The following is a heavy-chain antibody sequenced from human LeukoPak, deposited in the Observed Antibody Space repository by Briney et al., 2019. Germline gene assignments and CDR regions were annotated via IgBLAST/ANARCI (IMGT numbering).Heavy chain of an antibody. V-gene: IGHV1-18*01. CDR2: ISTNSGH. J-gene: IGHJ5*02. D-gene: IGHD2-15*01. Sequence: GASVKVSCKSSGYTFSNFGISWVRQAPGQGLEWMGWISTNSGHKAQKFQDRLTMTTDTSTTTSYMELRSLRSDDTAVYYCARDFFQSGGSWYDCSDPWGQGTLVTVSS. CDR3: ARDFFQSGGSWYDCSDP. CDR1: GYTFSNFG.